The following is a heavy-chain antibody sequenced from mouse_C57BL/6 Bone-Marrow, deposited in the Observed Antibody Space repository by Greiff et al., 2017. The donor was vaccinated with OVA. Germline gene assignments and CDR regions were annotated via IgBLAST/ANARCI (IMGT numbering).Heavy chain of an antibody. D-gene: IGHD2-4*01. CDR2: IYYSGTI. CDR3: ARDRDYDYDDWYFDV. J-gene: IGHJ1*03. V-gene: IGHV3-5*01. Sequence: EVQGVESGPGLVKPSQTVFLTCTVTGISITTGNYRWSWIRQFPGNKLEWIGYIYYSGTITYNPSLTSRTTITRDTPKNQFFLEMNSLTAEDTATYYGARDRDYDYDDWYFDVWGTGTTVTVSS. CDR1: GISITTGNYR.